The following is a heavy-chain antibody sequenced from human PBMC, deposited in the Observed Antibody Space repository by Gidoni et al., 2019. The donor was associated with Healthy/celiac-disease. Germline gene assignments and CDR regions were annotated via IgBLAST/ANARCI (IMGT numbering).Heavy chain of an antibody. CDR3: AGSYVDYVSYYYGMDV. CDR1: GGFVSGYY. Sequence: QVQLQQWGAGLLKPSETLSLTCAVDGGFVSGYYWSWIRQPPGKGLEWIGEINHRGSTTYHPSPKRRFTISVDPSKNQFSLKLSSVTAADTAVYYCAGSYVDYVSYYYGMDVWGQGTTVTVSS. V-gene: IGHV4-34*01. D-gene: IGHD4-17*01. J-gene: IGHJ6*02. CDR2: INHRGST.